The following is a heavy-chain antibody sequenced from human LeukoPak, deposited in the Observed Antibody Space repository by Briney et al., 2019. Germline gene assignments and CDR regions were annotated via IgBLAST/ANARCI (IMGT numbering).Heavy chain of an antibody. V-gene: IGHV3-23*01. D-gene: IGHD6-13*01. J-gene: IGHJ4*02. Sequence: PGGSLRLSCAASGFTFNTYAMSWVRQAPGKGLEWVSVISGSGDSPNYADSVKGRFTIYRDNFKNTLFLQMNSLRVEDTAVYYCAKDHGIAPYSFDCWGQGTLVTVSS. CDR2: ISGSGDSP. CDR1: GFTFNTYA. CDR3: AKDHGIAPYSFDC.